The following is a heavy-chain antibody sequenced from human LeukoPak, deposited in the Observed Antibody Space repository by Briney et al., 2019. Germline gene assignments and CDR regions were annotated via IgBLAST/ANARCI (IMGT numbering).Heavy chain of an antibody. J-gene: IGHJ6*02. CDR2: IYPGDSDT. Sequence: GESLQISCKGSGSLFTSYWIGWVRPLPGKGLEWMGIIYPGDSDTRYSPSFQGQVTISADKSISTAYLQWSSLKASDTAMYYCARLEWSYGMDVWGQGTTVTVSS. CDR1: GSLFTSYW. CDR3: ARLEWSYGMDV. V-gene: IGHV5-51*01. D-gene: IGHD2-8*01.